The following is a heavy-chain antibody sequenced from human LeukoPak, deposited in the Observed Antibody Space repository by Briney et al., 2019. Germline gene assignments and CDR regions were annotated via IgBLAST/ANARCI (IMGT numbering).Heavy chain of an antibody. CDR2: IKQDGSEK. CDR1: GFTFSTYW. J-gene: IGHJ5*02. Sequence: PGGSLRLSCAASGFTFSTYWMNWLRQAPGKGLECVARIKQDGSEKYYVDSVKGRFTISRDNAKNSLYLQMDSLRAEDTAVYYCARTPWFTTSSYWFDPWGQGTLVTVAS. CDR3: ARTPWFTTSSYWFDP. D-gene: IGHD6-6*01. V-gene: IGHV3-7*01.